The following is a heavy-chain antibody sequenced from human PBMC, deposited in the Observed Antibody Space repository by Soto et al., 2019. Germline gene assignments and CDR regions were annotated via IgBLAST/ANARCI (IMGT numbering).Heavy chain of an antibody. Sequence: QVQLVQSGAEVKKPGASVKVSCKASGYTFITYAMHWVRQAPGQRLEWMGWINAGNGNTKYSQKFQGRVSITRDTSASTAYMELSSMRSEDTAVYYCGRGIIVDGWYPYYFDYWGQGTLVTVSS. CDR2: INAGNGNT. CDR1: GYTFITYA. CDR3: GRGIIVDGWYPYYFDY. V-gene: IGHV1-3*01. J-gene: IGHJ4*02. D-gene: IGHD6-19*01.